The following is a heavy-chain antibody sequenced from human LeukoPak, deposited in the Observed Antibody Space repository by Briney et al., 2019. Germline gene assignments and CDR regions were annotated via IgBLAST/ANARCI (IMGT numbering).Heavy chain of an antibody. J-gene: IGHJ4*02. Sequence: SETLSLTCAVYGGSFSGYYWSWVRQPPGKGLEWIGEINHSGSTNYNPSLKSRVTISVDTSKNQFSLKLSSVTAADTAVFYCARENSGSYREFDYWGQGTLVTVSS. V-gene: IGHV4-34*01. CDR1: GGSFSGYY. D-gene: IGHD1-26*01. CDR3: ARENSGSYREFDY. CDR2: INHSGST.